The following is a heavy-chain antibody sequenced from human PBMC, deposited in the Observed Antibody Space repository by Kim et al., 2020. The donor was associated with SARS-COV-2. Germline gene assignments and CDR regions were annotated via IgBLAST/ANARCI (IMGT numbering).Heavy chain of an antibody. CDR1: GFTFSSYA. D-gene: IGHD3-16*02. CDR2: ISGSGGST. V-gene: IGHV3-23*01. CDR3: AKGDMITFGGVIVKATYYYYYGMDV. J-gene: IGHJ6*02. Sequence: GGSLRLSCAASGFTFSSYAMSWVRQAPGKGLEWVSAISGSGGSTYYADSVKGRFTISRDNSKNTLYLQMNSLRAEDTAVYYCAKGDMITFGGVIVKATYYYYYGMDVWGQGTTVTVSS.